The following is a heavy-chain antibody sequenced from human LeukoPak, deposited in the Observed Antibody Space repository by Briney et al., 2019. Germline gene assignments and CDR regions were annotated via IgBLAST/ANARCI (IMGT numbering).Heavy chain of an antibody. V-gene: IGHV1-46*01. Sequence: GASVKVSCKASGYTFTSYYMHWVRQAPGQGLEWMGIINPSGGSTSYAQKFQGRVTITADESTSTAYMELSSLRSEDTAVYYCAREREYGDYDIYLDYWGQGTLVTVSS. CDR2: INPSGGST. D-gene: IGHD4-17*01. CDR1: GYTFTSYY. CDR3: AREREYGDYDIYLDY. J-gene: IGHJ4*02.